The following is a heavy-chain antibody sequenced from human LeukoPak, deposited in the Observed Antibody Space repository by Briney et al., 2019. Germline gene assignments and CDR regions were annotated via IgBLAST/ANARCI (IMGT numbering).Heavy chain of an antibody. D-gene: IGHD3-22*01. V-gene: IGHV3-21*01. CDR1: GFTFSSYS. Sequence: GGSLRLSCAASGFTFSSYSMNWVRQAPGKGLEWVSSISSNSSYIYYADSVKGRFTISRDNAKNSLYLQMNSLRAEDTAVYYCARDYYDSSGYYLSNYWGQGTLVTVSS. CDR3: ARDYYDSSGYYLSNY. CDR2: ISSNSSYI. J-gene: IGHJ4*02.